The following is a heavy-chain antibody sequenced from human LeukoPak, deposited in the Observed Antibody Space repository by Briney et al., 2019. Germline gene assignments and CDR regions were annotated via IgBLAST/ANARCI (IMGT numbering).Heavy chain of an antibody. J-gene: IGHJ6*04. CDR2: IIPIFGTA. Sequence: GASVKVSCKASGYTFTGYYMHWVRQAPGQGLEWMGGIIPIFGTANYAQKFQGRVTITADKSTSTAYMELSSLRSEDTAVYYCARDSLRRGRRLGGYYYGMDVWGKGTTVTVSS. D-gene: IGHD2-15*01. CDR3: ARDSLRRGRRLGGYYYGMDV. V-gene: IGHV1-69*06. CDR1: GYTFTGYY.